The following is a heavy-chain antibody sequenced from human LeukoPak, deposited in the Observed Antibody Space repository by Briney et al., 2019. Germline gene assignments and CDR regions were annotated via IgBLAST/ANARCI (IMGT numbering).Heavy chain of an antibody. CDR1: GGSISSSSYY. D-gene: IGHD1-26*01. CDR3: ARGPYSGSYFEYFQH. J-gene: IGHJ1*01. Sequence: SETLSLTCTVSGGSISSSSYYWGWIRQPPGKGLEWIGSIYYSGSTYYNPSLKSRVTISVDTSKNQFSLKLSSVTAADTAVYYCARGPYSGSYFEYFQHWGQGTLVTVSS. CDR2: IYYSGST. V-gene: IGHV4-39*07.